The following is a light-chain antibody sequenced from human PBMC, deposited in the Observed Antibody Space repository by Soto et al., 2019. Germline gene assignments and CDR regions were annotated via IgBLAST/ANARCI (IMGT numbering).Light chain of an antibody. V-gene: IGLV1-44*01. J-gene: IGLJ1*01. CDR3: AAWDDSLNGYG. CDR1: SSNIGSNS. Sequence: QSVLTQPPSSSGTPGQRVTISCSGSSSNIGSNSGNWYQQLPGTSPKLLIYSNDRRPSGVPDRFSGSKSGTSASLAISGLQSEDEDDYYCAAWDDSLNGYGFGTVTKVTVL. CDR2: SND.